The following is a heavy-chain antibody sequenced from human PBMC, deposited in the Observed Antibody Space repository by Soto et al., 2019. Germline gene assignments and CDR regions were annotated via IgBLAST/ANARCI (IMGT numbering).Heavy chain of an antibody. CDR2: IIPIFGTA. CDR3: ARPSYCSGGSCYLDY. V-gene: IGHV1-69*13. CDR1: GGTFSSYA. J-gene: IGHJ4*02. Sequence: SVKVSCKASGGTFSSYAISWLRQAPGQGLEWMGGIIPIFGTANYAQKFQGRVTITADESTSTAYMELSSLRSEDTAVYYCARPSYCSGGSCYLDYWGQGTLVTVSS. D-gene: IGHD2-15*01.